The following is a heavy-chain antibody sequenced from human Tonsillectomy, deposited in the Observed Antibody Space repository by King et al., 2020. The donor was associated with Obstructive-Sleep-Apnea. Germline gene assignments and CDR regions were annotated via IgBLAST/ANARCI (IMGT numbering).Heavy chain of an antibody. CDR2: IYYSGCT. Sequence: QLQESGPGLVKPSETLSLTCTVSGGSISSYYWSWIRQPPGKGLEWIGYIYYSGCTNYNPSLKTRVTISVDTSKNHFSLNLSSVTAADTAVYYCARENWASYDYWGQGTLVTVSS. CDR3: ARENWASYDY. CDR1: GGSISSYY. V-gene: IGHV4-59*01. D-gene: IGHD7-27*01. J-gene: IGHJ4*02.